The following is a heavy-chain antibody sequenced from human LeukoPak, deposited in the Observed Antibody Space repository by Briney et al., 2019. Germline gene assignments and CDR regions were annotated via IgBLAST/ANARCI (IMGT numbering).Heavy chain of an antibody. CDR3: VRSSSSQTAEDL. Sequence: GGSLRLSCAASGFDFSNYGMHWVRQAPGKGLEWVSFIQYDGINKYFGDSVRGRFTISRDNSKNMLYLQMSSLRVEDTAIYYCVRSSSSQTAEDLWGQGALVTVSS. V-gene: IGHV3-30*02. CDR1: GFDFSNYG. J-gene: IGHJ5*02. D-gene: IGHD2-21*02. CDR2: IQYDGINK.